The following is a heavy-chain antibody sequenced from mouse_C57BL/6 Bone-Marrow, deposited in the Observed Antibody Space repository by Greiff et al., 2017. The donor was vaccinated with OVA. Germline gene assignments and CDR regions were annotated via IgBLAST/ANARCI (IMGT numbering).Heavy chain of an antibody. V-gene: IGHV5-4*01. Sequence: EVHLVESGGGLVKPGGSLKLSCAASGFTFSSYAMSWVRQTPEKRLEWVATISDGGSYTYYPDNVKGRFTISRDNAKNNLYLQMSHLKSEDTAMYYCARERDWGLFDYWGQGTTLTVSS. J-gene: IGHJ2*01. D-gene: IGHD4-1*01. CDR3: ARERDWGLFDY. CDR1: GFTFSSYA. CDR2: ISDGGSYT.